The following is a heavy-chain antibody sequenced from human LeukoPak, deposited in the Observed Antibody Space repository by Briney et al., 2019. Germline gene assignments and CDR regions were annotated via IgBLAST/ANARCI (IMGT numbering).Heavy chain of an antibody. V-gene: IGHV3-49*04. CDR3: TRVRYFDWLLYSEFDY. CDR2: IRSKAYGGTT. D-gene: IGHD3-9*01. CDR1: GFTFGDYA. Sequence: GGSLRLSCTASGFTFGDYAMSWVRQAPGKGLEWVGFIRSKAYGGTTEYAASVKGRFTISRDDSKSIAYLQMNSLKTEDTAVYYCTRVRYFDWLLYSEFDYWGQGTLVTVSS. J-gene: IGHJ4*02.